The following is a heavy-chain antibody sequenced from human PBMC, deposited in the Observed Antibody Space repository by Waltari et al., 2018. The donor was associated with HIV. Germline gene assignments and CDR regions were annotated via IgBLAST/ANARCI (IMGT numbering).Heavy chain of an antibody. CDR2: LYSDGIS. J-gene: IGHJ5*02. CDR3: TKGVKFYGP. Sequence: EVQLMTTGGYLVPPGDSLRLACVASDFSIRDNYITWVRQTPGTALAWVSVLYSDGISHYSNSVRGRFLVSRDTSKNTVFLHMQSLRVEDTALYFCTKGVKFYGPWGQGTQVTVSP. CDR1: DFSIRDNY. V-gene: IGHV3-53*05. D-gene: IGHD2-21*01.